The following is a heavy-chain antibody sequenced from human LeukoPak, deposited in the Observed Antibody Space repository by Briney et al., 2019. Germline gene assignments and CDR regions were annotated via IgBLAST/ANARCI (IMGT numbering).Heavy chain of an antibody. D-gene: IGHD6-19*01. CDR3: AKAPTKVAGRYYFDY. V-gene: IGHV3-23*01. Sequence: PGGSLRLSCAASGFTFSSYAMSWVRQAPRKGLEWVSAISGSGGSTYYADSVKGRFTISRDNSKNTLYLQMNSLRAEDTAVYYCAKAPTKVAGRYYFDYWGQGTLVTVSS. CDR2: ISGSGGST. J-gene: IGHJ4*02. CDR1: GFTFSSYA.